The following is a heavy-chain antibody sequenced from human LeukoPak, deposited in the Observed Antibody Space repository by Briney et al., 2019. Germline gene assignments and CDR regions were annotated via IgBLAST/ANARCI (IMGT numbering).Heavy chain of an antibody. D-gene: IGHD6-13*01. CDR2: IYDIGST. J-gene: IGHJ5*02. V-gene: IGHV4-39*01. CDR3: GRSYLIAAAVNWFDP. Sequence: SETRALTVTVSGFSIGSISYDWCGIRQPPGKGLERICNIYDIGSTYYNPSRKSRVTISVDTSKNPFSMKLRSVTAADTAVYYCGRSYLIAAAVNWFDPWGQGNLVTVSS. CDR1: GFSIGSISYD.